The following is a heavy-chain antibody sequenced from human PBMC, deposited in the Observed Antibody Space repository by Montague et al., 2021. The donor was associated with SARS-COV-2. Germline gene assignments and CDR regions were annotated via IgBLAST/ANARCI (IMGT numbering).Heavy chain of an antibody. Sequence: SLRLSCAASGFTFSSHPMHWVRQAPGNGLEWVAVISFDGSSKYYVYSXXGRLTISRDNSKNTLFLQMNSLRVEDTAVYYCARGRQWLVLGQVDYWGQGTLVTVSS. CDR1: GFTFSSHP. CDR3: ARGRQWLVLGQVDY. J-gene: IGHJ4*02. CDR2: ISFDGSSK. V-gene: IGHV3-30*04. D-gene: IGHD3-22*01.